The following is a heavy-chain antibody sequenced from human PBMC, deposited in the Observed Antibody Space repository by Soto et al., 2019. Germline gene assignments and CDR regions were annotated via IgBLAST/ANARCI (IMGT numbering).Heavy chain of an antibody. Sequence: QLQLQESGPGLVKPSETLSLTCTVSGGSISSSSYYWGWIRQPPGKGLEWIGSIYYSGSTYYNPSLKSRVTLSVDTSKNQFSLKLSSVTAADTAVYYCARHNGATVHFDYWGQGTLVTVSS. D-gene: IGHD4-4*01. CDR1: GGSISSSSYY. CDR2: IYYSGST. J-gene: IGHJ4*02. V-gene: IGHV4-39*01. CDR3: ARHNGATVHFDY.